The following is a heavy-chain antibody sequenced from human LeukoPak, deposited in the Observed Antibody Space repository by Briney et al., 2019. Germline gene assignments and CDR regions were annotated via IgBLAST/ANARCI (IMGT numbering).Heavy chain of an antibody. V-gene: IGHV1-18*01. Sequence: GASVKVSCKASGYTFTSYGISWVRQAPGQGLEWMGWISAYNGNTNYAQKLQGRVTMTTDTSTSTAYMELRSLRSDDTAVYYCARDTIENQWLVYYYYYYYMDVWGKGTTVTVSS. CDR3: ARDTIENQWLVYYYYYYYMDV. CDR2: ISAYNGNT. CDR1: GYTFTSYG. D-gene: IGHD6-19*01. J-gene: IGHJ6*03.